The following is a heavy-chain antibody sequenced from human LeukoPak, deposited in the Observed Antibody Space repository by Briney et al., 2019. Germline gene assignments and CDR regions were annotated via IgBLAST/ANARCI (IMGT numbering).Heavy chain of an antibody. V-gene: IGHV4-4*07. CDR1: GFSIKTYF. D-gene: IGHD6-25*01. Sequence: SETLSLTCSVSGFSIKTYFWGWLRPPAGKGRVGIGRVHSNEDAYEHPSLESGTTVSMTTTNKEFVLHLTSLSDAPTAGYFCGRDSGLAHWGQGTLVSVSS. CDR2: VHSNEDA. J-gene: IGHJ4*02. CDR3: GRDSGLAH.